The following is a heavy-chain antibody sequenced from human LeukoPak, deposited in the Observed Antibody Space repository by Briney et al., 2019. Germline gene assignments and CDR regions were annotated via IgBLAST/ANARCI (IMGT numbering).Heavy chain of an antibody. V-gene: IGHV1-58*01. CDR2: LVVGSGNT. CDR3: AAGDYYDSSGYWGYYYYYGMDV. CDR1: GFTFTSSA. J-gene: IGHJ6*02. Sequence: GTSVKVSCKASGFTFTSSAVQWVRQARGQRLEWIGWLVVGSGNTNYAQKFQERVTITRDMSTSTAHMELSSLRSEDTAVYYCAAGDYYDSSGYWGYYYYYGMDVWGQGTTVTVSS. D-gene: IGHD3-22*01.